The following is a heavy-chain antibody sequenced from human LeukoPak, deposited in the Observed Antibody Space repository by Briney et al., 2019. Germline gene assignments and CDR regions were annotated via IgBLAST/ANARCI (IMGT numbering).Heavy chain of an antibody. Sequence: PGGSLRLSCAASGFTFSSYEMNWVRQAPGKGLEWVSYISSSGSTIYYADSVKGRFTISRDNAKNSLYLQMNSLRAEDTAVYYCARDTYYYDSSGYYYGLFDYWGQGTLVSVSS. D-gene: IGHD3-22*01. J-gene: IGHJ4*02. V-gene: IGHV3-48*03. CDR2: ISSSGSTI. CDR3: ARDTYYYDSSGYYYGLFDY. CDR1: GFTFSSYE.